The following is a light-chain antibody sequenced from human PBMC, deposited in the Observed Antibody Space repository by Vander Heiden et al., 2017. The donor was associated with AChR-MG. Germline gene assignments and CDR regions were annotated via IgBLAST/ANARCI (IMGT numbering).Light chain of an antibody. V-gene: IGKV3-20*01. CDR3: QQYGSSPRT. CDR1: QSVSSTY. CDR2: GAS. Sequence: ELVLTQSPGTLSLSPGERATLSCRASQSVSSTYLAWYQQKPGQAPRLLIYGASSRATGIPDRFSGNGSGIDFTLTISRLEPEDFAVYYCQQYGSSPRTFGGGTKVEIK. J-gene: IGKJ4*01.